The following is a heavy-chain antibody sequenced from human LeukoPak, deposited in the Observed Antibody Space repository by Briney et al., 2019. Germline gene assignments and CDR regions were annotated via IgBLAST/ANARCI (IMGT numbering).Heavy chain of an antibody. J-gene: IGHJ5*02. CDR1: GFTFSSYA. CDR2: ISYDGSNK. CDR3: ARTNSSSWYRRGYNWFDP. Sequence: GRSLRLSCAASGFTFSSYAMHWVRQAPGKGLEWVAVISYDGSNKYYADSVKGRFTISRDNSKNTLYLQMNSLRAEDTAVYYCARTNSSSWYRRGYNWFDPWGQGTLVTVSS. V-gene: IGHV3-30*04. D-gene: IGHD6-13*01.